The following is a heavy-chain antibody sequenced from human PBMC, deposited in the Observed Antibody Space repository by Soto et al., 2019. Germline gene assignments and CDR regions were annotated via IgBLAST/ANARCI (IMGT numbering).Heavy chain of an antibody. CDR2: ISAYNGNT. Sequence: KFSCKASGYTFTTYGISWVRQAPGQGLEWMGWISAYNGNTNYAQKLQGRVTMTTDTSTSTAYMELRSLRSDDTAVYYCARERCSSTSCYKGPFYYYGMDVWGQGTTVTVSS. CDR1: GYTFTTYG. V-gene: IGHV1-18*01. CDR3: ARERCSSTSCYKGPFYYYGMDV. J-gene: IGHJ6*02. D-gene: IGHD2-2*02.